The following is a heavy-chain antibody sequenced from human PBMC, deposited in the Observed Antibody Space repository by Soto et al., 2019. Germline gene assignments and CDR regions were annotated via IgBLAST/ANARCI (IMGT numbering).Heavy chain of an antibody. D-gene: IGHD6-6*01. V-gene: IGHV3-23*01. J-gene: IGHJ6*02. CDR3: AKVGSSSSGLEPPYYYYYGMDV. CDR2: ISGSGGST. Sequence: GGSLRLSCAASGFTFSSYAMSWVRQAPGKGLEWVSAISGSGGSTYYADSVKGRFTISRDNSKNTLYLQMNSLRAEDTAVYYCAKVGSSSSGLEPPYYYYYGMDVWGQGTTVTVSS. CDR1: GFTFSSYA.